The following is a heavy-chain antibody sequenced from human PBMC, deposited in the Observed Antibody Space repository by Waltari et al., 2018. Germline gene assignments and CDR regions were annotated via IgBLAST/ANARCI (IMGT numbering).Heavy chain of an antibody. D-gene: IGHD3-10*01. CDR1: GFTFSSYA. J-gene: IGHJ4*02. V-gene: IGHV3-23*01. CDR2: ISGSGGST. Sequence: EVQLLESGGGLVQPGGSLRLSCAASGFTFSSYAMSWFRQAPGKGLEWVSAISGSGGSTYYADSVKGRFTISRDNSKNTLYLQMNSLRAEDTAVYYCAKGGWFRESNDYWGQGTLVTVSS. CDR3: AKGGWFRESNDY.